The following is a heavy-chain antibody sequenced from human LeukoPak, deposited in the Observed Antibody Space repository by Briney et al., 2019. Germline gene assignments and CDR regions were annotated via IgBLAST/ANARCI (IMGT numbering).Heavy chain of an antibody. CDR1: GFTFSSYW. Sequence: GGSLRLSCATSGFTFSSYWIHWVRQAPGKGLVWVSRINPDGSSTNYADSVKGRFTISRDNAKNTLYLQMNSLRAEDTAVYYCAKGTTVTKPRGNWFDPWGQGTLVTVSS. D-gene: IGHD4-17*01. CDR3: AKGTTVTKPRGNWFDP. J-gene: IGHJ5*02. CDR2: INPDGSST. V-gene: IGHV3-74*01.